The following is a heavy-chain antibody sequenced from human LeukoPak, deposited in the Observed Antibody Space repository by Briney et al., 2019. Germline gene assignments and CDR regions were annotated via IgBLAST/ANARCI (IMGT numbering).Heavy chain of an antibody. CDR2: FDPEDGET. CDR1: GYTLTELS. J-gene: IGHJ4*02. V-gene: IGHV1-24*01. Sequence: ASVKVSCKASGYTLTELSMHWVRQAPGKGLEWMGGFDPEDGETIYAQKFQGRVTMTEDTSTDTAYMELSSLRSEDTAVYYCATGNRPYYYDSSGYYDFDYWGQGTLVTVSS. CDR3: ATGNRPYYYDSSGYYDFDY. D-gene: IGHD3-22*01.